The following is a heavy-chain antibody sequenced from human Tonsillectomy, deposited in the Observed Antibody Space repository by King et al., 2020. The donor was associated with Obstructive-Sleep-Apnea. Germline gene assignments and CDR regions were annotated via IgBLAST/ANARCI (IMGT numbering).Heavy chain of an antibody. CDR3: ARRAGGAFGDV. J-gene: IGHJ6*02. D-gene: IGHD6-19*01. CDR1: GYTFTSYD. V-gene: IGHV1-8*01. Sequence: VQLVESGAEVKKPGASVKVSCKASGYTFTSYDINWVRQATGQGLEWMGWMNPNSGNTGYAQQFQGRVTMTSNTSITTAYMELSSLRAEDTARYYCARRAGGAFGDVWGQGTTVTVSS. CDR2: MNPNSGNT.